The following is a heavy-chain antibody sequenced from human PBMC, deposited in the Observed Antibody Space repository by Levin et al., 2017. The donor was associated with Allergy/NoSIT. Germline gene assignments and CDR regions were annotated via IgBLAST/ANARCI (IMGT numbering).Heavy chain of an antibody. CDR3: ARGSSSWYLADY. CDR1: GGSISGYY. Sequence: SQTLSLTCTVSGGSISGYYWSWIRQPAGKGLEWIGRIYTSGITNYNPSLKSRVTLSVDTSKNQFSLELNSVTAADTAVYYCARGSSSWYLADYWGQGTLVTVSS. D-gene: IGHD6-13*01. V-gene: IGHV4-4*07. CDR2: IYTSGIT. J-gene: IGHJ4*02.